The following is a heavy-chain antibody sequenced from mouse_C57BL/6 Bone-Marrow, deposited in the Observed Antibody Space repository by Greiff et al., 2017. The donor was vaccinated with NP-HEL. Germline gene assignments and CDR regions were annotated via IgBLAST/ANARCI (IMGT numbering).Heavy chain of an antibody. D-gene: IGHD1-1*01. V-gene: IGHV3-8*01. Sequence: VQLKESGPGLAKPSQTLSLTCSVTGYSITSDYWNWIRKFPGNKLEYMGYISYSGSTYYNPSLKSRISITRDTSKNQYYLQLNSVTTEDTATYYCARLGIITTVVATDWYFDVWGTGTTVTVSS. CDR1: GYSITSDY. CDR3: ARLGIITTVVATDWYFDV. J-gene: IGHJ1*03. CDR2: ISYSGST.